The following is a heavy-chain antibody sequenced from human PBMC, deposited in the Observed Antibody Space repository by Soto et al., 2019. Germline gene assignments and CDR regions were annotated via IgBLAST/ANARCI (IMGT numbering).Heavy chain of an antibody. CDR3: VNPESVKIVVVNGGYYFDY. J-gene: IGHJ4*02. Sequence: SETLSLTCTVSGGSISSGGYHWSWIRQHPGKGLEWIGYIYYSGSTYYNPSLKSRVTISVDTSKNQFSLKLSSVTAADTAVYYCVNPESVKIVVVNGGYYFDYWGQGTLVTVSS. CDR1: GGSISSGGYH. V-gene: IGHV4-31*03. D-gene: IGHD3-22*01. CDR2: IYYSGST.